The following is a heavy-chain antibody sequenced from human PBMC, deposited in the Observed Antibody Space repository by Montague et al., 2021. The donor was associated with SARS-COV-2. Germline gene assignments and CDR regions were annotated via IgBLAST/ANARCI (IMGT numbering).Heavy chain of an antibody. J-gene: IGHJ4*02. D-gene: IGHD2-8*02. CDR1: AGSPSSRSNY. V-gene: IGHV4-39*07. CDR3: ARDEYNRYWYKY. CDR2: VDSAGST. Sequence: SETLSLTCTVSAGSPSSRSNYWGWIRQPPGMGLQWIGSVDSAGSTYYSPSLKSRVTISLDTSKNQFSLKLCSVTAADTAVYYCARDEYNRYWYKYWGQGALVTASS.